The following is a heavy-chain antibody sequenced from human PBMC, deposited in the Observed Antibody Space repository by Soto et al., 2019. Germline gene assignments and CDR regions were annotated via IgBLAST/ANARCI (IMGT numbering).Heavy chain of an antibody. CDR3: ARVSSSSYWFDP. Sequence: SETLSLTCTVSGGSISSGGYYWSWIRQHPGKGLEWIGYIYYSGSTYYNPSLKSRVTISVDTSKNQFSLKLSSVTAADTAVYYCARVSSSSYWFDPWGQGTLVTVSS. CDR2: IYYSGST. CDR1: GGSISSGGYY. J-gene: IGHJ5*02. V-gene: IGHV4-31*03. D-gene: IGHD6-6*01.